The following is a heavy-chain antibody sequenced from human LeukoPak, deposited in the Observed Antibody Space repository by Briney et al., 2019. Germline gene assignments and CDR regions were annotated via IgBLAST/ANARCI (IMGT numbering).Heavy chain of an antibody. Sequence: PSETLSLTCTVSGGSISTYYWSWFRQPPGKGLEWIGYIHYSGTTNYNPSLKNRVTISLDTSKNQFSLNLSSVTAADTAVYYCARMGGYSGYDTHWGQGTLVTVSS. CDR3: ARMGGYSGYDTH. J-gene: IGHJ4*02. D-gene: IGHD5-12*01. CDR1: GGSISTYY. CDR2: IHYSGTT. V-gene: IGHV4-59*08.